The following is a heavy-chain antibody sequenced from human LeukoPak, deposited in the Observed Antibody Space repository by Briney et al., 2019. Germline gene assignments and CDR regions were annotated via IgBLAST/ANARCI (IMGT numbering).Heavy chain of an antibody. J-gene: IGHJ4*02. V-gene: IGHV1-2*06. D-gene: IGHD3-10*01. CDR3: AGNYGSGSYFFIY. Sequence: ASVKVSCKASGYTFTGYYMHWVRQAPGQALEWMGRINPNSGGTNYAQKFQGRVTMTRDTSISTAYMELSRLRSDDTAVYYCAGNYGSGSYFFIYWGQGTLVTVSS. CDR2: INPNSGGT. CDR1: GYTFTGYY.